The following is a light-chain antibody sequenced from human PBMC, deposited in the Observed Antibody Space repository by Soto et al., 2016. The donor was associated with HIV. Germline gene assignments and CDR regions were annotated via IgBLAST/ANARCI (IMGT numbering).Light chain of an antibody. CDR2: DDS. Sequence: SYELTQPPSVSVAPGKTARITCGGNNIGTKSVHWYQQKSGQAPLLVVYDDSDRPSGIPERFSGSNSGSAATLTISRVEAGDVADYYCQVWHSGGDNYVFGPGTKVTVL. CDR1: NIGTKS. CDR3: QVWHSGGDNYV. V-gene: IGLV3-21*03. J-gene: IGLJ1*01.